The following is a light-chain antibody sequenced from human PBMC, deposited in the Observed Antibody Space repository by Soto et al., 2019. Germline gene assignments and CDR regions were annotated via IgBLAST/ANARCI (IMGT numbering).Light chain of an antibody. J-gene: IGLJ3*02. CDR2: EVN. CDR1: SSDIGAYNH. Sequence: QSALTQPPSASGSPGQSVTISCTGTSSDIGAYNHVSWYQQRPGKAPKLMIYEVNKRPSGVPDRFSGSKSDNTASLTVSGLQADDEADYYCCSYANRANWVFGGGTKLTVL. CDR3: CSYANRANWV. V-gene: IGLV2-8*01.